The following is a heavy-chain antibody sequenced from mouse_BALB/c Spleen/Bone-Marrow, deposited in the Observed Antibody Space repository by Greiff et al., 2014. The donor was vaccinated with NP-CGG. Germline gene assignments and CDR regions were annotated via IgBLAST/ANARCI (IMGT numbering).Heavy chain of an antibody. CDR3: ARQGGTEYYAMDY. J-gene: IGHJ4*01. CDR2: ISNGGGST. Sequence: EVKLEESGGGLVQPGGSLKLSCATSGFTFSGYYMYWVRQTPEKRLEWVAYISNGGGSTYYPDTVKGRFTISRDNAKNTLYLQMSRLKSEDTAMYYCARQGGTEYYAMDYWGQGTSVTVSS. CDR1: GFTFSGYY. D-gene: IGHD3-3*01. V-gene: IGHV5-12*02.